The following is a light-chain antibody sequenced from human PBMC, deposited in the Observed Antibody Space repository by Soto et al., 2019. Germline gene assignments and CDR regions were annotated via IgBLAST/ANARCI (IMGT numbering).Light chain of an antibody. CDR1: QSVSSNY. Sequence: EIVLTQSPGTLSLSPGERATLSCRASQSVSSNYLAWYQQKPGQAPRLLIYGASSRATGIPDRFSGSGSGTDFTLTISRLEPEDFAVYYCQYYVSSPLTFGGGTKVEIK. J-gene: IGKJ4*01. CDR2: GAS. V-gene: IGKV3-20*01. CDR3: QYYVSSPLT.